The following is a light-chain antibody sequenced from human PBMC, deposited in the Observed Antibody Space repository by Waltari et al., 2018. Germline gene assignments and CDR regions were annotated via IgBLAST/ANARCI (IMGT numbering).Light chain of an antibody. J-gene: IGLJ2*01. CDR2: EAT. Sequence: QSVLTQPASGSGSPGQSITISCTGTRSDIGAYNFVSWFQQLPGTAPRLLISEATKRPAGVSYRFSGSKSGNTASLAISDLQAEDEADYYCCSYVGGSRVLFGGGTKLTV. CDR3: CSYVGGSRVL. CDR1: RSDIGAYNF. V-gene: IGLV2-23*01.